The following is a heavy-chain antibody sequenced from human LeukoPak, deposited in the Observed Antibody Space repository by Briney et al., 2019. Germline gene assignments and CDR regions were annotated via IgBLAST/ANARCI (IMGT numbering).Heavy chain of an antibody. V-gene: IGHV3-23*01. D-gene: IGHD4-17*01. CDR1: GFTFSSYA. Sequence: GGSLRLSCAASGFTFSSYAMSWVRQAPGKGLEWVSAINSADSTYYGDSVRGRFTISRDNSKNVLYLQMNSLRAEDTALYYCAKDQNTVATAPFDYWGQGTLVTVYS. J-gene: IGHJ4*02. CDR2: INSADST. CDR3: AKDQNTVATAPFDY.